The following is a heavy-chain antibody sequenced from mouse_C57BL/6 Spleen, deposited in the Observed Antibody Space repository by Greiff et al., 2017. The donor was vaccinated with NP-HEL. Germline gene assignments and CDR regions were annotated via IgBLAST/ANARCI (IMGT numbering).Heavy chain of an antibody. CDR2: IWSDGST. CDR3: ARQRSTGRGAMDY. CDR1: GFSLTSYG. D-gene: IGHD4-1*02. V-gene: IGHV2-6-1*01. J-gene: IGHJ4*01. Sequence: VKLQESGPGLVAPSQSLSITCTVSGFSLTSYGVHWVRQPPGKGLEWLVVIWSDGSTTYNSALKSRLSISKDNSKSQVFLKMNSLQTDDTAMYYCARQRSTGRGAMDYWGQGTSVTVSS.